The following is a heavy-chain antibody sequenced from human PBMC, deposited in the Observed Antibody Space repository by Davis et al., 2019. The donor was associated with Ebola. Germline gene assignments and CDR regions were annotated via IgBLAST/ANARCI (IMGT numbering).Heavy chain of an antibody. CDR2: IIPIFGTA. CDR3: ARDHPDYGDYGGADY. J-gene: IGHJ4*02. D-gene: IGHD4-17*01. Sequence: SVKVSCRASGGTFSSYAISWVRQAPGQGLEWMGGIIPIFGTANYAQKFQGRVTITADESTSTAYMELSSLRSEDTAVYYCARDHPDYGDYGGADYWGQGTLVTVSS. CDR1: GGTFSSYA. V-gene: IGHV1-69*13.